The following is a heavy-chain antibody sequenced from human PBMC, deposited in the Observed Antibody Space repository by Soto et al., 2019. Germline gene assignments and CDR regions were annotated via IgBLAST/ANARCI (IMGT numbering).Heavy chain of an antibody. V-gene: IGHV1-69*05. J-gene: IGHJ4*02. D-gene: IGHD5-12*01. CDR3: ASGWLQQSPPFDY. Sequence: QVQLVQSGAEVKKPGSSVKVSCKASGGTFSSYAISWVRQAPGQGLEWMGGIIPIFGTANYAQKFQGRVTFTPDXXTSTAYMELSSLRSEDTAVYSCASGWLQQSPPFDYWGQGTLVTVSS. CDR2: IIPIFGTA. CDR1: GGTFSSYA.